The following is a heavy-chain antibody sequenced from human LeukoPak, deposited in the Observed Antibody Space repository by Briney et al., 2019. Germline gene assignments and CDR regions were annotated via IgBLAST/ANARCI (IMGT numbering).Heavy chain of an antibody. CDR3: AEYYYDSSGYYYAFDI. V-gene: IGHV1-69*02. D-gene: IGHD3-22*01. J-gene: IGHJ3*02. CDR2: IIPILGIA. Sequence: SVKVSCKASGYTFTGYYMHWVRQAPGQGLEWMGRIIPILGIANYAQKFQGRVTITADKSTSTAYMELSSLRSEDTAVYYCAEYYYDSSGYYYAFDIWGQGTIVTVSS. CDR1: GYTFTGYY.